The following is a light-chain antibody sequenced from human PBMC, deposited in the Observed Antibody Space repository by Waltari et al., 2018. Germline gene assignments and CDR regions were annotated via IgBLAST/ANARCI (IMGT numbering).Light chain of an antibody. CDR2: DKD. V-gene: IGLV3-19*01. Sequence: SSELTQDPAVSVAMGQTVRITCQGDSLRSYYASWYQQRPGQAPILVIYDKDNRPSGVPDSFSGSSSHNTASLTITGAQAEDEASYYCHSRDASGVGGSFGGGTKLTVL. J-gene: IGLJ2*01. CDR1: SLRSYY. CDR3: HSRDASGVGGS.